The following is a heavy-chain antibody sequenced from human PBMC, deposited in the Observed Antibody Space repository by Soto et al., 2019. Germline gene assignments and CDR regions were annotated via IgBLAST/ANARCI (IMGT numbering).Heavy chain of an antibody. Sequence: PGESLKISCKGSGYSFPSQWIGWVRQMPGKGLEWMGRIDPSDSYTNYSPSFQGHVTISADKSISTAYLQWSSLKASDTAMYYCATRGYCSSTSCPESYYYYGMDVWGQGTTVTVSS. J-gene: IGHJ6*02. D-gene: IGHD2-2*01. CDR1: GYSFPSQW. CDR2: IDPSDSYT. V-gene: IGHV5-10-1*01. CDR3: ATRGYCSSTSCPESYYYYGMDV.